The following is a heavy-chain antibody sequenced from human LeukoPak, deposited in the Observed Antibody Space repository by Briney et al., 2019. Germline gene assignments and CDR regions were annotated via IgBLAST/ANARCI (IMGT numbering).Heavy chain of an antibody. V-gene: IGHV1-2*02. CDR2: INPNSGGT. Sequence: GASVTVSCKASGYTFTGYYMHWVRQAPGQGLEWMGWINPNSGGTNYAQKFQGRVTMTRDTSISTAYMELSRLRSDDTAVYYCARAHQLLSPMGAFDIWGQGTMVTVSS. CDR1: GYTFTGYY. J-gene: IGHJ3*02. D-gene: IGHD2-2*01. CDR3: ARAHQLLSPMGAFDI.